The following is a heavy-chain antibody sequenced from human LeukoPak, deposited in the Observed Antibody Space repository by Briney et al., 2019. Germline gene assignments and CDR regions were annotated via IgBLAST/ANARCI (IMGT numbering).Heavy chain of an antibody. Sequence: SVRVSFNASGDIFNSYSVSWVRQAPGQGREWMGGIIPIFGSTNYAQKFQGRVTITTDQSTRTAYMELNSLSSDDTAVYYCARVGRSRGSLPNSYYYMDVWGKGTTVTVSS. J-gene: IGHJ6*03. CDR2: IIPIFGST. CDR1: GDIFNSYS. V-gene: IGHV1-69*05. D-gene: IGHD1-26*01. CDR3: ARVGRSRGSLPNSYYYMDV.